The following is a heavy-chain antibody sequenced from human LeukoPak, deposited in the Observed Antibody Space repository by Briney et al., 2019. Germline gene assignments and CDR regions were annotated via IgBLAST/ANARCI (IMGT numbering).Heavy chain of an antibody. J-gene: IGHJ4*02. D-gene: IGHD5-24*01. CDR2: INHSGST. CDR3: ARGTMATTNTPFDY. Sequence: SETLSLICAVYGGSFSGYYWSWIRQPPGKGLEWIGEINHSGSTNYNPSLKSRVTISVDTSKNQFSLKLSSVTAADTAVYYCARGTMATTNTPFDYWGQGTLVTVSS. CDR1: GGSFSGYY. V-gene: IGHV4-34*01.